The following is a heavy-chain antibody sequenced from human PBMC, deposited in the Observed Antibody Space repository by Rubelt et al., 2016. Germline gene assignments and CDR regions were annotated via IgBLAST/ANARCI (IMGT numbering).Heavy chain of an antibody. CDR1: GYTFTSYY. D-gene: IGHD3-22*01. J-gene: IGHJ4*01. V-gene: IGHV1-46*01. CDR3: GGESTSRGYFEIAY. CDR2: INPSGGST. Sequence: QVQLVQSGAEVKKPGASVKVSCKASGYTFTSYYMHWVRQAPGQGLEWMGIINPSGGSTGYAQKFQGRITMTRDTSTSTVYMGLSSLRTEDTAVYYCGGESTSRGYFEIAYWGRGALITVSA.